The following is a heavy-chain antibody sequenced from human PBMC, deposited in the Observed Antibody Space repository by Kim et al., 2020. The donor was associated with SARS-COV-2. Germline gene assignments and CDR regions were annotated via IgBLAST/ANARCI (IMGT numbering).Heavy chain of an antibody. CDR2: IYYSGST. V-gene: IGHV4-39*01. D-gene: IGHD3-22*01. Sequence: SETLSLTCTVSGGSISSSSYYWGWIRHPPGKGLEWIGSIYYSGSTYYNPSLKSRVTISVDTSKNQFSLKLSSVTAADTAVYYCARQVRDSSGYHFDYWGQGTLVTVSS. J-gene: IGHJ4*02. CDR3: ARQVRDSSGYHFDY. CDR1: GGSISSSSYY.